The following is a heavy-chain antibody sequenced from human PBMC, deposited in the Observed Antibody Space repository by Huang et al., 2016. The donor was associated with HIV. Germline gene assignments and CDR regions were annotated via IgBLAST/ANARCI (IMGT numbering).Heavy chain of an antibody. J-gene: IGHJ3*02. V-gene: IGHV5-51*01. CDR3: ARQGVGDFVVEPTGLGAFDI. CDR2: LYPGDANT. D-gene: IGHD2-2*01. Sequence: EVQLVQSGAVVKKPGESLKISCKGSGYTFNGYWIGWVRQMPGKGLEWMGILYPGDANTTDSPSFQGQVTISADKSISTAYLQWSGLKASDTAMYYCARQGVGDFVVEPTGLGAFDIWGQGTMVTVSS. CDR1: GYTFNGYW.